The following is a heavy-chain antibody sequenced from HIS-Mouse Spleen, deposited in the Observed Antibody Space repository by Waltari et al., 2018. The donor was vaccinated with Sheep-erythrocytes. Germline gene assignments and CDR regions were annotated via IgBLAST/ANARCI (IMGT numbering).Heavy chain of an antibody. CDR2: ISSSSSYI. D-gene: IGHD1-26*01. CDR3: ARVASGATFDY. V-gene: IGHV3-21*01. Sequence: EVQLVESGGGLVKPGGSLRLSCAASGFTFSSYSMTWARQAPGKGLEWVSSISSSSSYIYYADSVKGRFTISRDNAKNSLYLQMNSLRAEDTAVYYCARVASGATFDYWGQGTLVTVSS. J-gene: IGHJ4*02. CDR1: GFTFSSYS.